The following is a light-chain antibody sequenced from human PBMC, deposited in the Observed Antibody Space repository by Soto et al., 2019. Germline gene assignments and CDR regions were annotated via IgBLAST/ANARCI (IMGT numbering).Light chain of an antibody. CDR2: AAS. V-gene: IGKV1-39*01. Sequence: DIQMTQSPSSLSASVGDRVTITCRASQSISSYLNWYQQKPGKAPKLLIYAASSLQSGVPSRFSGSGSGTDFTLTISCLQSEDFATYYCQQYYSYPVFGGGTKVEIK. J-gene: IGKJ4*01. CDR3: QQYYSYPV. CDR1: QSISSY.